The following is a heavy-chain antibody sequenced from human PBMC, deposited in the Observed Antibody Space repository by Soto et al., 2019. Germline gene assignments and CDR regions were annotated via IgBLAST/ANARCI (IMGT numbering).Heavy chain of an antibody. CDR2: LSGSDNST. Sequence: GGSLRLSCAASGFTFSSFAMSWVRQAPGQGLEWVSALSGSDNSTYYAAPVKGRFNLSRDNSKNTLYLQMSSLRAADTAVNYSAPMGVWGQGTTVTVSS. V-gene: IGHV3-23*01. CDR3: APMGV. J-gene: IGHJ6*02. CDR1: GFTFSSFA.